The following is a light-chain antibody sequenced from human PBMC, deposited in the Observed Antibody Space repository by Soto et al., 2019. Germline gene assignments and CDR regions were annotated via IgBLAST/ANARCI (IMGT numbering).Light chain of an antibody. Sequence: EIVLTQSPGTLSLSPGERATLFCRASQGVSRSYFAWYQQKPGKAPKLLVYAASTLQDGVPSRFSGSGSGTDFTLTISRLQPEDFAVYYCQQSYSSWLTFGGGTKVE. J-gene: IGKJ4*01. CDR3: QQSYSSWLT. CDR2: AAS. CDR1: QGVSRSY. V-gene: IGKV3D-7*01.